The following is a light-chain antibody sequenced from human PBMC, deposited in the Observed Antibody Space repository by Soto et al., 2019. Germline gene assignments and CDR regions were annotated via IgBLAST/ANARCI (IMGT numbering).Light chain of an antibody. CDR1: QSVSGW. V-gene: IGKV1-5*01. CDR2: DAS. Sequence: IQNAQSPSTLSASVGDTVTVTCRASQSVSGWLAWYQQKPGEAPKLLIYDASNLETGVPDRFSGSGSGTDFTLKISRVEAEDVGVYYCKQALQLPLAFGGGTKVDIK. CDR3: KQALQLPLA. J-gene: IGKJ4*01.